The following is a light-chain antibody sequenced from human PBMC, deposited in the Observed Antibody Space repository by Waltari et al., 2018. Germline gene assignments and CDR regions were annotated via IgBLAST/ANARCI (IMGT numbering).Light chain of an antibody. CDR2: QAS. CDR3: HQYNTYST. Sequence: DIQMNQSPSTLSASVGDSVIITCRASQSISSWLAWYQQKPGKAPELLIYQASSLKSGLPSSFSGSGSGTEFTLTISSLQPDDFATYFCHQYNTYSTFCQGTKVEIK. J-gene: IGKJ1*01. CDR1: QSISSW. V-gene: IGKV1-5*03.